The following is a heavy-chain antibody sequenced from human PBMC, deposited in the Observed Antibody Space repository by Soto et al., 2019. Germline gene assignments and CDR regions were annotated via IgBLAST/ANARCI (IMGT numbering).Heavy chain of an antibody. CDR3: AREVPRYPYYYGMDV. CDR2: IYYSGST. CDR1: GGSISSGGYY. D-gene: IGHD1-26*01. V-gene: IGHV4-31*03. J-gene: IGHJ6*02. Sequence: QVQLQESGPGLVKPSQTLSLTCTVSGGSISSGGYYWSWIRQHPGKGLEWIGYIYYSGSTYYNPSLKCRVTISVDTSKNQFSRKLSSVTAADTAVYYCAREVPRYPYYYGMDVWGQGTTVTVSS.